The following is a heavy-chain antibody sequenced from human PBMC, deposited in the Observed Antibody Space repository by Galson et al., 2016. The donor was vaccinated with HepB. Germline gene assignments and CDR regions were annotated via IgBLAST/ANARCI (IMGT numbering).Heavy chain of an antibody. D-gene: IGHD3-3*01. CDR1: SGSFSGYN. V-gene: IGHV4-34*01. J-gene: IGHJ4*02. CDR2: IDQSAVT. Sequence: SETLSLTCAVYSGSFSGYNWCWIRQSPGKGLEWIGEIDQSAVTNYNPSLKSRVTMSVDTSKNQTSLKLTSVTAADTAVYYCARGLPIEYDFRNGYYRPLGVYYFDYWGQGTLVTVSS. CDR3: ARGLPIEYDFRNGYYRPLGVYYFDY.